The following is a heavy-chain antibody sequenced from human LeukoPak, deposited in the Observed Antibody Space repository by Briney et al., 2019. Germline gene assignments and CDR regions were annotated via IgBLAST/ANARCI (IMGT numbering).Heavy chain of an antibody. CDR2: ISYDGSNK. Sequence: PGGSLRLSCAASGFTFSSYAMHWVRQAPGKGLEWVAVISYDGSNKYYADSVKGRFTISRDNAKNSLYLQMNSLRAEDTAVYYCARGSPGATYFDYWGQGTLVTVSS. V-gene: IGHV3-30-3*01. CDR1: GFTFSSYA. D-gene: IGHD7-27*01. CDR3: ARGSPGATYFDY. J-gene: IGHJ4*02.